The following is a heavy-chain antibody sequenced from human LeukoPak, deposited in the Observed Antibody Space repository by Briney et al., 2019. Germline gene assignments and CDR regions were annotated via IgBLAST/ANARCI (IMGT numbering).Heavy chain of an antibody. CDR3: ARGPQAPGYCSGGSCYSFYYYYMDV. J-gene: IGHJ6*03. Sequence: GASVKVSCKASGYTFTTYDINWVRQAAGQGLEWMGWMNPNSGNTGFAHKFQGRISMTRNTSKSTAYMELNSLRPEDTAVYYCARGPQAPGYCSGGSCYSFYYYYMDVWGKGTTVTVSS. CDR2: MNPNSGNT. V-gene: IGHV1-8*01. CDR1: GYTFTTYD. D-gene: IGHD2-15*01.